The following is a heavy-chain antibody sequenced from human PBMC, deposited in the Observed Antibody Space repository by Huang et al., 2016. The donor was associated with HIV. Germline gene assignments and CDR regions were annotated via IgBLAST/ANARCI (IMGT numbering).Heavy chain of an antibody. D-gene: IGHD1-1*01. CDR2: SNHSGRP. Sequence: QVQLQQWGAGLLKPSETLSLTCAVYGGSFSGYYWSGIRQSHGKGLEWIGESNHSGRPNYNPALKSRLTVSVDTSKNQFSLKLSSVTAADTAVYYCARERMMSWLDDHDAFDIWGQGTMVTVSS. CDR3: ARERMMSWLDDHDAFDI. CDR1: GGSFSGYY. V-gene: IGHV4-34*01. J-gene: IGHJ3*02.